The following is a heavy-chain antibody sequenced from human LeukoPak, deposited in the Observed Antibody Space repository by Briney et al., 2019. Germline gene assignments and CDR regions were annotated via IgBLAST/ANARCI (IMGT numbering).Heavy chain of an antibody. CDR3: AGQSGSYYFDY. CDR2: IYHSGST. Sequence: SETLSLTCTVSGYSISSGYYWGWIRQPPGKGLEWIGSIYHSGSTYYNPSLKSRVTISVDTSKNQFSLKLSSVTAADTAVYYCAGQSGSYYFDYWGQGTLVTVPS. V-gene: IGHV4-38-2*02. CDR1: GYSISSGYY. D-gene: IGHD1-26*01. J-gene: IGHJ4*02.